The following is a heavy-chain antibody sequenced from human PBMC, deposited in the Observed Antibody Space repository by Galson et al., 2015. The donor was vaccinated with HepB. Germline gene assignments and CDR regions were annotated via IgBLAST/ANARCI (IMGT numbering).Heavy chain of an antibody. J-gene: IGHJ4*02. CDR1: GYTFTSYT. V-gene: IGHV1-3*01. CDR3: ARDRGGTGDFDY. D-gene: IGHD7-27*01. Sequence: SVKVSCKASGYTFTSYTLHWVRQAPGQRLEWMGWINAGNGDTKYSQRFQDRVTITRDTSASMAYMELSSLRSEDTALHYCARDRGGTGDFDYWGQGTLVTVSS. CDR2: INAGNGDT.